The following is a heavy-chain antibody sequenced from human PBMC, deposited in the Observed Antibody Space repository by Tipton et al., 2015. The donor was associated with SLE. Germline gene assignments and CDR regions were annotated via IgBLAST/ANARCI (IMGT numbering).Heavy chain of an antibody. D-gene: IGHD6-13*01. J-gene: IGHJ5*02. Sequence: QLVQSGGGLVKPGGSLRLSCAASGFTFSSYSMNWVRQAPGKGLEWVSSISSSSSYIYYADSVKGRFTISRDNAKISLYLQMNSLRAEDTAVYYCARTSSSGYNWFDPWCQGTLVTVSS. CDR2: ISSSSSYI. CDR3: ARTSSSGYNWFDP. V-gene: IGHV3-21*01. CDR1: GFTFSSYS.